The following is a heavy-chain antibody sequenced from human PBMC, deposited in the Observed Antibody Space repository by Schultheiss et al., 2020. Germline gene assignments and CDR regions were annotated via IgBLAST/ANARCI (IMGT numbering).Heavy chain of an antibody. D-gene: IGHD6-19*01. Sequence: SETLSLTCTVSGGSISSYYWSWIRQPPGKGLEWIGYIYYSGSTYYNPSLKSRVTISVDTSKNQFSLKLSSVTAADTAVYYCARANSYSSGCYLGWFDPWGKGTLVTVSS. CDR2: IYYSGST. CDR3: ARANSYSSGCYLGWFDP. CDR1: GGSISSYY. J-gene: IGHJ5*02. V-gene: IGHV4-59*12.